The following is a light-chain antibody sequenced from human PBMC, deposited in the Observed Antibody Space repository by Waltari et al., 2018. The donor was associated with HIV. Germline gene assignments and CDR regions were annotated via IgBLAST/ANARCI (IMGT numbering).Light chain of an antibody. V-gene: IGKV3-20*01. Sequence: EITSTQSPGTLSLSTGEGVTPSCRASHSVSHSYLAWYQQKPGQVPRLLIYGASSRATAVPDRFTGSGSGTDFTLTSSRLEPQDFAVYCCQQYGDSPFTFGPGTNVEI. CDR1: HSVSHSY. J-gene: IGKJ3*01. CDR2: GAS. CDR3: QQYGDSPFT.